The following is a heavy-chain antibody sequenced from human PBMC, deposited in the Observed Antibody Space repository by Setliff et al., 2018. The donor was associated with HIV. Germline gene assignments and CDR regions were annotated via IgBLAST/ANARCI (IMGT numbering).Heavy chain of an antibody. Sequence: SETLSLTCTVSGDSINSGGYYWTWIRQHPGKGLEWIGYIFYSGNTSSTPSPKSRLTMSLDTSENQFSLKLNSVTAADTATYFCARGGGIRDAFDIWGQGTLVT. CDR1: GDSINSGGYY. CDR2: IFYSGNT. D-gene: IGHD3-16*01. CDR3: ARGGGIRDAFDI. J-gene: IGHJ3*02. V-gene: IGHV4-31*03.